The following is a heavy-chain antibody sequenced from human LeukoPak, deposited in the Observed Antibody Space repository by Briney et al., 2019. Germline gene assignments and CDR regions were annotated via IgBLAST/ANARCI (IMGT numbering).Heavy chain of an antibody. Sequence: GGSLRLSCAASGFTFSGYSMNWVRQAPGKGVEWLLFIGGSGSTMYYADSVKGRFTISRDNAKSSLYLQMDSLRVEDTALYYCARDKTSGFKNDFDSWGQGTLVTVSP. CDR1: GFTFSGYS. CDR2: IGGSGSTM. J-gene: IGHJ4*02. V-gene: IGHV3-48*01. CDR3: ARDKTSGFKNDFDS. D-gene: IGHD6-19*01.